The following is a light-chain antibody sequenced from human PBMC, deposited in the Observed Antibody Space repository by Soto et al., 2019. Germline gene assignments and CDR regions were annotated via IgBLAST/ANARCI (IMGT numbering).Light chain of an antibody. CDR1: QSVSSN. Sequence: EIVMTQSPATLSVSPGERATLSCRASQSVSSNLAWYQQKPGQAPRLLIYGASTRATGIPARSSGSGSGTEFTLTISSLQSEDFAVYYCQQYNNWLLYTFGQGTKLEIK. CDR3: QQYNNWLLYT. J-gene: IGKJ2*01. V-gene: IGKV3-15*01. CDR2: GAS.